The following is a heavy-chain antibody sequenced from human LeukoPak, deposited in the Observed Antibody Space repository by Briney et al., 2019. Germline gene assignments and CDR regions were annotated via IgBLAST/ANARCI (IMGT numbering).Heavy chain of an antibody. Sequence: GGSLRLSCAASGFTFSSYAMSWVRQAPGKGLDWVSAISGSGGTTWYADSVKGRFTISRDNAKNSLYLQMNSLRAEDTAVYYCAREPGQWLPPELWGQGTLVTVAS. CDR3: AREPGQWLPPEL. V-gene: IGHV3-23*01. CDR2: ISGSGGTT. J-gene: IGHJ4*02. D-gene: IGHD6-19*01. CDR1: GFTFSSYA.